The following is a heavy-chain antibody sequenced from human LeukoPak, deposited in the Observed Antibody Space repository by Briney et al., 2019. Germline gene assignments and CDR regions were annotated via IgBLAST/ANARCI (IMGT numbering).Heavy chain of an antibody. D-gene: IGHD3-16*02. J-gene: IGHJ4*02. CDR2: ISAYNGNT. Sequence: VASVKVSCKASGYTFTSYGISWVRQALGQGLEWMGWISAYNGNTNYAQKLQGRVTMTTDTSTSTAYMELRSLRSDDTAVYYCARAAAAFPRQAVWGSYRYPDCWGQGTLVTVSS. CDR1: GYTFTSYG. V-gene: IGHV1-18*01. CDR3: ARAAAAFPRQAVWGSYRYPDC.